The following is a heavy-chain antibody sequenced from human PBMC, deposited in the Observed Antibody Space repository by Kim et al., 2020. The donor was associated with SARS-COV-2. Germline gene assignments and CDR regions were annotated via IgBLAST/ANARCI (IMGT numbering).Heavy chain of an antibody. J-gene: IGHJ3*02. D-gene: IGHD3-9*01. CDR2: INAGNGNT. Sequence: ASVKVSCKASGYTFTSYAMHWVRQAPGQRLEWMGWINAGNGNTKYSQKFQGRVTITRDTSASTAYMELSSLRSEDTAVYYCARGVPDGYFDWEYAFDIWGQGTMVTVSS. V-gene: IGHV1-3*01. CDR1: GYTFTSYA. CDR3: ARGVPDGYFDWEYAFDI.